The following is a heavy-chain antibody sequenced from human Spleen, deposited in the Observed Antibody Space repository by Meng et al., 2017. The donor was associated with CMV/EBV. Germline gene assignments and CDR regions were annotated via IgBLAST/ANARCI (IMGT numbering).Heavy chain of an antibody. Sequence: LRRSCAASGCTLSSHSLTWVRQAPGKGLEWVSSISASTTYIYYADSVKGRFTIARDNAKNSLFLQMNNLRAEDTAVYYCARDNALWDFWGQGTLVTVSS. CDR1: GCTLSSHS. D-gene: IGHD3-16*01. CDR2: ISASTTYI. CDR3: ARDNALWDF. J-gene: IGHJ4*02. V-gene: IGHV3-21*01.